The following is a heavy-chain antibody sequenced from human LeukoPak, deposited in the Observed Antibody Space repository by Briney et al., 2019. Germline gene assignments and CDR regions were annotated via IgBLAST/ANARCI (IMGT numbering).Heavy chain of an antibody. CDR1: GYTFTSHH. CDR3: ARGVYCERGTCDRSPSDR. Sequence: GASVKVSCKASGYTFTSHHMHWVRQAPGEGLEWMGVINPSGGSTMSAQNFQGRVTMTRDTSTSTVYMELSSLRSEDTALYYCARGVYCERGTCDRSPSDRWGQGTLVTVTS. CDR2: INPSGGST. J-gene: IGHJ5*02. V-gene: IGHV1-46*03. D-gene: IGHD2-21*01.